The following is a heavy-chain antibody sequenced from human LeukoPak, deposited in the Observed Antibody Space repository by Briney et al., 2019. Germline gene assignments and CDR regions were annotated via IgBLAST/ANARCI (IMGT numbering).Heavy chain of an antibody. CDR2: ISSSGTT. CDR3: ARGGLQAGGSARNDY. J-gene: IGHJ4*02. Sequence: GEPLRLSCAASRFTFSDYYMSWIRQAPGKGLEWVSYISSSGTTYYADSVKGRFTISRDNAQNSLYMQMNSLRAEDTAVYYCARGGLQAGGSARNDYWGQGTLVTVSS. CDR1: RFTFSDYY. V-gene: IGHV3-11*01. D-gene: IGHD2-21*01.